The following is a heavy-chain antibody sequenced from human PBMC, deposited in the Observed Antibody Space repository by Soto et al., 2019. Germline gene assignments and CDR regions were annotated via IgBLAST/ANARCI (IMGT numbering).Heavy chain of an antibody. D-gene: IGHD4-17*01. Sequence: QVQLVQSGAEVKKPGSSVKVSCKASGGTFSSYTISWVRQAHGQGLEWMGRIIPILGIANYAQKFQGRVTITADKSTSTAYMELSSLRSEDTAVYYCAREDYGDTNWFDPWGQGTLVTVSS. CDR3: AREDYGDTNWFDP. J-gene: IGHJ5*02. V-gene: IGHV1-69*08. CDR2: IIPILGIA. CDR1: GGTFSSYT.